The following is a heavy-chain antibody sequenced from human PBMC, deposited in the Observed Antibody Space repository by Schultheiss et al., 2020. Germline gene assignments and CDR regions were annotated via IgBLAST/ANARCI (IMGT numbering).Heavy chain of an antibody. V-gene: IGHV4-31*03. CDR1: GDSISSGGYY. CDR2: IYYSGST. J-gene: IGHJ4*02. CDR3: ARQDYGGYQ. Sequence: SQTLSLTCTVSGDSISSGGYYWSWIRQHPGKGLEWIGHIYYSGSTNYNPSLKSRVTISVDTSKNQFSLKLSSVTAADTAVYYCARQDYGGYQWGQGTLVTVSS. D-gene: IGHD4-23*01.